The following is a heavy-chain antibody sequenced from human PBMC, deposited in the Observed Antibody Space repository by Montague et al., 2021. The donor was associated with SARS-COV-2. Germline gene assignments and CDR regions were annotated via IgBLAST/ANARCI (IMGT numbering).Heavy chain of an antibody. V-gene: IGHV4-59*11. CDR1: CRGTQAQI. D-gene: IGHD3-10*01. Sequence: SETLSLTCSRRCRGTQAQIGSSHVRTPVTKIYRMRPIACKKNNTYSPSFKSRVTISIDTPKNQFSLKLSSVPAADTAVYYCARSLDPSGTYYLPYWGQGTLVTGS. CDR3: ARSLDPSGTYYLPY. J-gene: IGHJ4*02. CDR2: IACKKNN.